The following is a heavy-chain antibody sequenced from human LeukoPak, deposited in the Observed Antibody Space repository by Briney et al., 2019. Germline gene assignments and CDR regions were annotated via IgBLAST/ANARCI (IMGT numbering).Heavy chain of an antibody. CDR2: IRSKAYGGTT. D-gene: IGHD3-3*01. CDR3: TRDSAPSGYTNYYYYYMDV. Sequence: PGGSLRLSCAASGFTFSSYSMNWVRQAPGKGLEWVGFIRSKAYGGTTEYAASVKGRFTISRDDSKSIAYLQMNSLKTEDTAVYYCTRDSAPSGYTNYYYYYMDVWGKGTTVTVSS. J-gene: IGHJ6*03. V-gene: IGHV3-49*04. CDR1: GFTFSSYS.